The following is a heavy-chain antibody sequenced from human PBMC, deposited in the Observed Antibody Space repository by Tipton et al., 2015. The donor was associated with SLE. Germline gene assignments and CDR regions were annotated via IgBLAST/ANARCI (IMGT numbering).Heavy chain of an antibody. Sequence: LRLSCTVSGGSISSNNYYWGWIRQPPGKGLEWVGSVFYTGSTYYNPSLKSRVTLSADTSENQFSLRLISVTAADTAIYYCARHDVITSFGVPNLSWFDPWGQGTLVIVSS. J-gene: IGHJ5*02. D-gene: IGHD3-3*01. CDR2: VFYTGST. CDR1: GGSISSNNYY. CDR3: ARHDVITSFGVPNLSWFDP. V-gene: IGHV4-39*01.